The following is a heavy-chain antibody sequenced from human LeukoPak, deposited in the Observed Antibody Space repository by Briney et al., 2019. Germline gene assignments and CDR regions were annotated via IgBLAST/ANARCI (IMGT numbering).Heavy chain of an antibody. Sequence: PGGSLRLSCAASGFTFTNAWMSWVRQAPGKGLEWVGRIKSKTDGGTTDYVAPVKGRFTISRDDSKNTLYLHMNSLKTEDTAVYYCTTDVTYYYDTSVSYWGQGTLVTVSS. CDR3: TTDVTYYYDTSVSY. CDR2: IKSKTDGGTT. CDR1: GFTFTNAW. V-gene: IGHV3-15*01. D-gene: IGHD3-22*01. J-gene: IGHJ4*02.